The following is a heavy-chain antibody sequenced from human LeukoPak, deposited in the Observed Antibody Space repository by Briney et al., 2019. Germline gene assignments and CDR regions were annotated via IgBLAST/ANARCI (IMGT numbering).Heavy chain of an antibody. V-gene: IGHV4-4*09. Sequence: PSETLSLTCTVSGGSLSDYYWAWIRQPPGEGLEWIGYIYTSGRATYNTSLKSRVTISIDTSKSPFSLSLSSVTAADTAVYYCARHPPNDFWIGYGSFDIWGQGTMVTVSS. J-gene: IGHJ3*02. CDR2: IYTSGRA. D-gene: IGHD3-3*01. CDR3: ARHPPNDFWIGYGSFDI. CDR1: GGSLSDYY.